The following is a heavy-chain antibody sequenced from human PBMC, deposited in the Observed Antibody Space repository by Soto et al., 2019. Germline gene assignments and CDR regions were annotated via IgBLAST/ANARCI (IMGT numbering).Heavy chain of an antibody. V-gene: IGHV2-26*01. J-gene: IGHJ5*02. CDR1: GFSLSNARMG. CDR3: ARMAWAAADYNWFDP. D-gene: IGHD6-13*01. CDR2: IFSNDEK. Sequence: QVTLKESGPVLVKPTETLTLTCTGSGFSLSNARMGVSWIRQPPGKALEWLAHIFSNDEKSYSISLKSRLTISKDTSKSQVVLTMTNMDPVDTATYYCARMAWAAADYNWFDPWGQGTLVTVSS.